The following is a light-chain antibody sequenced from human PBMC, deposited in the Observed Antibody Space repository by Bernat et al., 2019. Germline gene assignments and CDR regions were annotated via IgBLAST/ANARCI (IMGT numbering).Light chain of an antibody. V-gene: IGLV1-44*01. Sequence: QSVLTQPPSASGTPGQRVTISCSGSSSNIGSNTVNWYQQLPGTAPKLLIYSNNQRPSGVPDRFSGSKSGNTASLTISGLQAEDEADYYCVSYTTSSTFVFGTGTKVTVL. J-gene: IGLJ1*01. CDR1: SSNIGSNT. CDR3: VSYTTSSTFV. CDR2: SNN.